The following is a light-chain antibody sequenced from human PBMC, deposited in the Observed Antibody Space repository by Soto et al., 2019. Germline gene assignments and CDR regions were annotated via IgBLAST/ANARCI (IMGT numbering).Light chain of an antibody. CDR3: QQYNNWPRT. CDR2: GAS. V-gene: IGKV3-15*01. J-gene: IGKJ1*01. Sequence: EILMTQSPATLSVSLGERSTLXXRASQSVSSNLAWYQQKPGQAPRXLIYGASTRATGIPARFSGSGSGTEFTLTISSLQSEDFAVYYCQQYNNWPRTFGQGTKVDIK. CDR1: QSVSSN.